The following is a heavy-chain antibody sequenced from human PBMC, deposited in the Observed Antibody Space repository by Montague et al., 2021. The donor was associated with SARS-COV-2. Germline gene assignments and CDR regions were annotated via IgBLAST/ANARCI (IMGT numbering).Heavy chain of an antibody. CDR3: ARGYSGYEDPTGFDP. Sequence: SETLSLTCTVSHARVGSRRCSSGWHTHPPRSPLELICRIYHSGSTYYNPSLKSRVTISVDTSKNQFSLKLSSVTAADTAVYYWARGYSGYEDPTGFDPWGQGTLGTASS. D-gene: IGHD5-12*01. V-gene: IGHV4-39*01. J-gene: IGHJ5*02. CDR2: IYHSGST. CDR1: HARVGSRRCS.